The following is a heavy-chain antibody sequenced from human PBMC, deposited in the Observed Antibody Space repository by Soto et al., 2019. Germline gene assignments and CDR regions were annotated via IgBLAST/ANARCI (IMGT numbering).Heavy chain of an antibody. CDR3: ARDVSPGSSSWYFDAFDL. V-gene: IGHV3-7*05. J-gene: IGHJ3*01. CDR2: IKKDESKK. D-gene: IGHD6-13*01. Sequence: EERLVESWGGLVQPGGSLRLSCAASGFTFSSYWMTWVRQAPGKGLEWVANIKKDESKKSYLDSVRGRFTISRDNAKNSLYLQMDSLTAEDTALYYCARDVSPGSSSWYFDAFDLWGQGTMVTVSS. CDR1: GFTFSSYW.